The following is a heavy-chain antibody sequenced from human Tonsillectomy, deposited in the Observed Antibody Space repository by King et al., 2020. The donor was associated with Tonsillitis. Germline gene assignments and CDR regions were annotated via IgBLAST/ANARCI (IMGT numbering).Heavy chain of an antibody. V-gene: IGHV3-23*04. CDR1: GFTFSSYA. Sequence: VQLVESGGGLLQPGGSLRLSCAASGFTFSSYAMSWVRQAPGKGLEWVSAISGSGGSTYYADSVKGRFTISRDNSKNTLYLQMNSLRAEDTAVYYCAKVLEWLEQWLANYFDYWGQGTLVTVSS. J-gene: IGHJ4*02. CDR2: ISGSGGST. CDR3: AKVLEWLEQWLANYFDY. D-gene: IGHD6-19*01.